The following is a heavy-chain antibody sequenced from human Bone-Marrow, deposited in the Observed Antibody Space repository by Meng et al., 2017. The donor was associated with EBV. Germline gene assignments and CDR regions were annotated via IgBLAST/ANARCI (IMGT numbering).Heavy chain of an antibody. CDR3: ASESGRGFAPDY. D-gene: IGHD3-10*01. Sequence: QVQVVRAGEGWTNPGSSVTVSCYTSGGSFSKYASSWVRQAPGQGLVWLGEIIPMSGAPYYAQNFRGRVTITAAESTSTHYMELSNLGSEDTAMYYCASESGRGFAPDYWGQGTLVTVSS. CDR1: GGSFSKYA. J-gene: IGHJ4*02. V-gene: IGHV1-69*01. CDR2: IIPMSGAP.